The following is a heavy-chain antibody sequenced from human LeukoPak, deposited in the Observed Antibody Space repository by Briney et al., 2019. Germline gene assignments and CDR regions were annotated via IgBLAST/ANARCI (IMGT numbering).Heavy chain of an antibody. Sequence: PGGSLRLSCAASGFTFSDYYMSWIRQAPGKGLEWVSYISSSGSTIYYADSVKGRFTISRDNAKNSLCLQMNSLRAEDTAVYYCARERGRRGYYDSSGYYMESSYWGQGTLVTVSS. J-gene: IGHJ4*02. D-gene: IGHD3-22*01. CDR2: ISSSGSTI. V-gene: IGHV3-11*01. CDR1: GFTFSDYY. CDR3: ARERGRRGYYDSSGYYMESSY.